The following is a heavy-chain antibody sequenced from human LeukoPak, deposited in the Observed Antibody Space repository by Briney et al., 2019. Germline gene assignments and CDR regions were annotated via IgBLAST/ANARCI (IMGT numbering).Heavy chain of an antibody. CDR3: AKVRYFDWLLYVDKDFDY. D-gene: IGHD3-9*01. CDR1: GFTFNTYA. J-gene: IGHJ4*02. CDR2: ISGSGGST. Sequence: PGGSLRLSCAASGFTFNTYAMSWVRQAPGKGLEWVSAISGSGGSTYYADSVKGRFTISRDNSKNTLYLQMNSLRAEDTAVYYCAKVRYFDWLLYVDKDFDYWGQGTLVTVSS. V-gene: IGHV3-23*01.